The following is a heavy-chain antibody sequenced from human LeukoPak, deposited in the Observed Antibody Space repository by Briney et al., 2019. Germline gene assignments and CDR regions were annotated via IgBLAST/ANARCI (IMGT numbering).Heavy chain of an antibody. J-gene: IGHJ2*01. V-gene: IGHV3-21*01. CDR2: ISPTSTYI. D-gene: IGHD1-26*01. CDR1: GFTFSNYA. Sequence: TGGSLRLSCAASGFTFSNYAMNWVRQAPGKGLEWVSSISPTSTYIYYADSVKGRFTISGDNAKNSLYLQMNSLRGEDTSVYYCARDKQVGTSSNWYFDLWGRGTLVTVSS. CDR3: ARDKQVGTSSNWYFDL.